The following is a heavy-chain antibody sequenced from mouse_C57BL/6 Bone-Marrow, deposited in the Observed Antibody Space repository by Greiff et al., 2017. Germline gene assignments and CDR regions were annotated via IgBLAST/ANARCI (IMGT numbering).Heavy chain of an antibody. Sequence: VKLMESGPGLVQPSQSLSITCTVSGFSLTSYGVHWVRQSPGQGLEWLGVIWSGGSTDYNAAFISRLSISKDNSKSQVFFKMNSLQSDDTAIYYCARLITTVVATSDVWGTGTTVTVSS. J-gene: IGHJ1*03. CDR3: ARLITTVVATSDV. V-gene: IGHV2-2*01. CDR1: GFSLTSYG. CDR2: IWSGGST. D-gene: IGHD1-1*01.